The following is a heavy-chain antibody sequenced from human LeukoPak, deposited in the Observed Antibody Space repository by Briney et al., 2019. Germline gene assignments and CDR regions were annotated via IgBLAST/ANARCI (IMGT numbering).Heavy chain of an antibody. CDR1: GNRFPSYC. V-gene: IGHV5-10-1*01. Sequence: GESLKISCKGSGNRFPSYCNSWVRQKPGKGLEWMGRIDLSDSYTDYSPSFQGPVTISADESISTAYLQWSSLKAWDTAMYYCARPLTGGYTPLDDWGQGTLVTVSS. CDR2: IDLSDSYT. CDR3: ARPLTGGYTPLDD. D-gene: IGHD3-22*01. J-gene: IGHJ4*02.